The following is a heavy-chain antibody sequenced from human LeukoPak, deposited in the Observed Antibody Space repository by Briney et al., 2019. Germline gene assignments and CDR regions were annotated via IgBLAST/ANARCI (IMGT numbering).Heavy chain of an antibody. CDR1: GSTFTCYY. J-gene: IGHJ4*02. CDR2: INPNSGGT. Sequence: ASVKLSFKGSGSTFTCYYMHWVRQGPGPGLEWMGWINPNSGGTNYAQKFQGRVTMTRDTSISTAYLELSRLRADDTAVYYCARDQDVWGQGTLVTVSS. D-gene: IGHD2-15*01. CDR3: ARDQDV. V-gene: IGHV1-2*02.